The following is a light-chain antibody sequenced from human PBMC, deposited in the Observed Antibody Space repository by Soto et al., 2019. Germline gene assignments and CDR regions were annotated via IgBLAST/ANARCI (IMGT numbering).Light chain of an antibody. CDR1: DEIYTS. Sequence: DIQMTQSPSTLSASVGDSVTISCRASDEIYTSLAWYHQKPGRAPRLLIYGASNWHAGVSARFRGSGSGSDYSLTISSLQPDDIGIYYCQYYTLYSGPFGQGTQVDIK. CDR2: GAS. CDR3: QYYTLYSGP. J-gene: IGKJ1*01. V-gene: IGKV1-5*01.